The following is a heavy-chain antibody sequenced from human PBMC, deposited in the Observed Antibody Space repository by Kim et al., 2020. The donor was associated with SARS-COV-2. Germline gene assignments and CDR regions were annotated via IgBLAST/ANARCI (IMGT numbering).Heavy chain of an antibody. J-gene: IGHJ4*02. Sequence: GGSLRLSCTISGFTFSNYEMNWVRQAPGKGLECFSYISRSGSSTDYADSVRGRFTISRDNAKNSLYLQMNSLRVEDTAVYYCTREPYCSSGTCSGAGFFDHWGQGTQVTVSS. CDR3: TREPYCSSGTCSGAGFFDH. D-gene: IGHD2-15*01. CDR2: ISRSGSST. V-gene: IGHV3-48*03. CDR1: GFTFSNYE.